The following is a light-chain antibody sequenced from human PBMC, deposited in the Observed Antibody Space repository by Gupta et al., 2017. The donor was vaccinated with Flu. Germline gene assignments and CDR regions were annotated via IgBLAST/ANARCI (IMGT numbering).Light chain of an antibody. CDR3: QSPDITTTSLV. CDR2: KDK. Sequence: SYELTQPPSVSVSPGQTARITCSGDALTKQYAYWYQQKPGQAPVLVMYKDKERPSGIPERFSGSSSGTTVTLTISGAQAEDEADYFCQSPDITTTSLVFGGGTKLTVL. CDR1: ALTKQY. V-gene: IGLV3-25*03. J-gene: IGLJ3*02.